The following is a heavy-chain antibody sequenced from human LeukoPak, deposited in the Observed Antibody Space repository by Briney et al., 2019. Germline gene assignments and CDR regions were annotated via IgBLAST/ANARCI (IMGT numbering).Heavy chain of an antibody. D-gene: IGHD5-24*01. V-gene: IGHV4-59*01. CDR2: IYYSGST. CDR1: GGSISTYY. Sequence: SGTLSLTCTVSGGSISTYYWSWIRQPPGKGLEWIGYIYYSGSTNYTPSLKSRVTISVDTSKNQFSLNLSSVTAADTAVHYCARGRSRDGYNYDYWGQGTLVTVSS. J-gene: IGHJ4*02. CDR3: ARGRSRDGYNYDY.